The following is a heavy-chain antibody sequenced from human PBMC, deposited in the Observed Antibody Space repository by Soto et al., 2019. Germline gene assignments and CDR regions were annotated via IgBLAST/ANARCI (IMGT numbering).Heavy chain of an antibody. CDR1: GFDFSYYA. V-gene: IGHV3-23*01. CDR3: AREGYPFDY. CDR2: ISDSGRPT. D-gene: IGHD5-12*01. J-gene: IGHJ4*02. Sequence: HPGGSLRLSCAASGFDFSYYAMGWVRQAPGKGLEWVSCISDSGRPTYYADSVKGRFTVSRDNSKNTLYLLMNSLRAEDTARYYCAREGYPFDYWGQGTLVTVSS.